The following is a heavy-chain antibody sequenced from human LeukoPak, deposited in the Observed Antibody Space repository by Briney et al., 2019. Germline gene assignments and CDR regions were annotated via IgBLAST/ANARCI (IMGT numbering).Heavy chain of an antibody. CDR3: ARATSGWFKYYFDY. V-gene: IGHV1-2*02. CDR2: INPNSGGT. D-gene: IGHD6-19*01. Sequence: ASVKVSCKASGYTFTGYYMHWVRQAPGQGLEWMGWINPNSGGTNYAQKFQGRVTMTRDTSNSTAYMELSRLRSDDTAVYYCARATSGWFKYYFDYWGQGTLVTVSS. J-gene: IGHJ4*02. CDR1: GYTFTGYY.